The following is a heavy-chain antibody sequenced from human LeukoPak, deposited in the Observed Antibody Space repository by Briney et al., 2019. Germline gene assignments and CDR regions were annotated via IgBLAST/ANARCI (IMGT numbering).Heavy chain of an antibody. J-gene: IGHJ4*02. CDR2: IYYSGST. CDR1: GGSINSYC. V-gene: IGHV4-59*01. Sequence: SETLSLTCTVSGGSINSYCWSWIRQPPGKGLEWIGYIYYSGSTNYNPSLKSRVTISVDTSKNQFSLRLTSVTAADTAIYYCARGQGGSGYYYWGQGTLVTVSS. D-gene: IGHD3-22*01. CDR3: ARGQGGSGYYY.